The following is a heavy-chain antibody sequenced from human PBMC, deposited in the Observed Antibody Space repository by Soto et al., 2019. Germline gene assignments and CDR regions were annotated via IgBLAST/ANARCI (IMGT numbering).Heavy chain of an antibody. CDR2: IIPILGIA. J-gene: IGHJ6*03. V-gene: IGHV1-69*04. Sequence: SVKVSCKASGGTFSSYTISGVRQAPGQGLEWMGRIIPILGIANYAQKFQGRVTITADKSTSTAYMELSSLRSEDTAVYYCARDQGGRGYYYYYYMDVWGKGTTVTVSS. CDR1: GGTFSSYT. CDR3: ARDQGGRGYYYYYYMDV. D-gene: IGHD1-26*01.